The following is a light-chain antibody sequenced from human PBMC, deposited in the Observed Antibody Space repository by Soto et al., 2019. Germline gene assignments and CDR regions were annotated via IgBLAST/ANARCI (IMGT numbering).Light chain of an antibody. V-gene: IGKV3-15*01. CDR1: QSVGTN. Sequence: EIVITQSPSTLSLSPFERSTLSCGASQSVGTNLAWYQQIPGQVPRLLIYGSTTRATGIPGRLSGSGSGTEFTLTISSLQSEDFAVYYCQQYNDWPLITFGQGTRLEI. J-gene: IGKJ5*01. CDR2: GST. CDR3: QQYNDWPLIT.